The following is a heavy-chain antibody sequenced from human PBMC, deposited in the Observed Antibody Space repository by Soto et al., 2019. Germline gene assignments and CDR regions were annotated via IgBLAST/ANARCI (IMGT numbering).Heavy chain of an antibody. V-gene: IGHV3-23*01. D-gene: IGHD6-19*01. CDR2: ISGSGDSA. CDR1: GFPFSHYA. CDR3: GKERRGSGWSVCNF. Sequence: PLGSLRLSCTASGFPFSHYAMNWVRQGPGTRLEWVADISGSGDSARYADSVRGRFTISRDNSRDTLYLQMNSLRVDDTAVYYCGKERRGSGWSVCNFWGQGALVTVSS. J-gene: IGHJ4*02.